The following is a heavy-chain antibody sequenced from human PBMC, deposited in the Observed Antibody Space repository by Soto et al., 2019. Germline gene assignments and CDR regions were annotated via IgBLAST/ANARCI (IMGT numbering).Heavy chain of an antibody. Sequence: ASVKVSCKASGGTFTSYAISWVRQAPGQGLEWMGGIIPIFGTANYAQKFQGRVTITADESTSTAYMELSSLRSEDTAVYYCARGFGVVTPYYYSGMDVWGQGTTVTGS. CDR1: GGTFTSYA. CDR3: ARGFGVVTPYYYSGMDV. V-gene: IGHV1-69*13. D-gene: IGHD3-3*01. CDR2: IIPIFGTA. J-gene: IGHJ6*02.